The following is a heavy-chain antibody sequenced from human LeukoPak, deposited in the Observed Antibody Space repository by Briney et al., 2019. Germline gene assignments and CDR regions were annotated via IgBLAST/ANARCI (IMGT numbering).Heavy chain of an antibody. J-gene: IGHJ6*03. V-gene: IGHV3-21*01. CDR2: ISSSSYI. CDR3: ARDRDSSSWYYYYYYMDV. Sequence: GGSLRLSCAASGFTFSSYSMNWVRQAPGKGLEWVSSISSSSYIYYADSVKGRFTISRDNAKNSLYLQMNSLGAEDTAVYYCARDRDSSSWYYYYYYMDVWGKGITVTVSS. CDR1: GFTFSSYS. D-gene: IGHD6-13*01.